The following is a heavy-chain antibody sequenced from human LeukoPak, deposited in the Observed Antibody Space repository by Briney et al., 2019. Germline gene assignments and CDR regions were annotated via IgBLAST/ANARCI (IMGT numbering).Heavy chain of an antibody. D-gene: IGHD6-19*01. CDR1: GVSISSSNW. CDR3: AREGVAVAGTLGI. CDR2: IYHSGST. J-gene: IGHJ4*02. V-gene: IGHV4-4*02. Sequence: SETLSLTCAVSGVSISSSNWWSWVRQPPGKGLEWIGEIYHSGSTNYNPSLKSRVTISVDKSKNQFSLKLSSVTAADTAVYYCAREGVAVAGTLGIWGQGTLVTVSS.